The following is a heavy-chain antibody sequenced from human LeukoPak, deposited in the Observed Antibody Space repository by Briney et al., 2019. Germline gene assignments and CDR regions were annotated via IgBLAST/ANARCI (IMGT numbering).Heavy chain of an antibody. D-gene: IGHD6-13*01. CDR1: GGSISSSSYY. Sequence: SETLSLTCTVSGGSISSSSYYWGWIRQPPGKGLEWIGSIYYSGSTNYNPSLKSRVTISVDTSKNQFSLKLSSVTAADTAVYYCARHSPGTAAAGSIDYWGQGTLVTVSS. CDR2: IYYSGST. CDR3: ARHSPGTAAAGSIDY. V-gene: IGHV4-39*01. J-gene: IGHJ4*02.